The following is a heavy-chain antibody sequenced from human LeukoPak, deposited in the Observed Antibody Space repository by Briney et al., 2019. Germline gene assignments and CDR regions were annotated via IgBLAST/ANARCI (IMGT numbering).Heavy chain of an antibody. CDR3: ASFRSSSGWDWYFDL. D-gene: IGHD6-19*01. CDR1: RFTFNTYW. J-gene: IGHJ2*01. V-gene: IGHV3-7*01. CDR2: IKRDGSEK. Sequence: GGSLRLSCAASRFTFNTYWMSWVRQAPGKGLEWVATIKRDGSEKYYVDPVKGRFTISRDNAENSLYLQMNSLRAEDPAVYYCASFRSSSGWDWYFDLWGRGTLVTVSS.